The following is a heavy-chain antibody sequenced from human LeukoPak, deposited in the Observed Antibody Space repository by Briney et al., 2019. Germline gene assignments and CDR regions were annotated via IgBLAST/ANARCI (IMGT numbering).Heavy chain of an antibody. J-gene: IGHJ4*02. D-gene: IGHD1-7*01. CDR3: AVTHNWNYGGYFDY. Sequence: GESLKISWKGSGYSFTSYWIGWVRQMPGEGVEGMVIIYPGDSDTRYSPSFQGQVTISADKSISNAYLQWSSLKASDTAMYYCAVTHNWNYGGYFDYWGQGTLVTVSS. V-gene: IGHV5-51*01. CDR2: IYPGDSDT. CDR1: GYSFTSYW.